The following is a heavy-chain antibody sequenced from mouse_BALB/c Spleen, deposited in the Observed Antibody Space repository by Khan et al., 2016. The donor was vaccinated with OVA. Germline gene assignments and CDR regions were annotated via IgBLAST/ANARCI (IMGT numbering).Heavy chain of an antibody. D-gene: IGHD1-2*01. CDR2: IYPRSGNT. J-gene: IGHJ3*01. CDR3: ARRNYSGDTFAY. Sequence: QVQLQQSGAELARPGASVKLSCKASGYTFTDYYINWVKQRTGQGLEWIGEIYPRSGNTYYNETFKGKATLTADKSSRIAYMQLSSLTSEDSAVYFCARRNYSGDTFAYWGQGTLVTVSA. CDR1: GYTFTDYY. V-gene: IGHV1-77*01.